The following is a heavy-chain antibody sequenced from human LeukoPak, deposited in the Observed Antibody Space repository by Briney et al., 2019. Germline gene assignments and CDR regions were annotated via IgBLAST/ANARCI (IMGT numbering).Heavy chain of an antibody. CDR2: FFNGDFT. V-gene: IGHV3-53*01. Sequence: QTGGSPRISCAASGFTVSSNYKSWGRQAPGKGVGWGSLFFNGDFTYYADSVKGRFTISRDNSKNTLYLQMNSLRAEDTAVYYCASSISAVTVPDPRDAFDIWGQGTMVTVSS. D-gene: IGHD2/OR15-2a*01. CDR3: ASSISAVTVPDPRDAFDI. CDR1: GFTVSSNY. J-gene: IGHJ3*02.